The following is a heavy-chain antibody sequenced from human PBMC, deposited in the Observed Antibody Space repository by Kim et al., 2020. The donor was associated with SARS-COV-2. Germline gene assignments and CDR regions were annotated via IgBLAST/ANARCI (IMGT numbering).Heavy chain of an antibody. D-gene: IGHD3-3*01. Sequence: GGSPRLSCSVSGFTFSKYAMHWVRQAPGKGLEYVSGIADDGRSTYYIDSVKGRFTISGDNVKNILFLQMSSLKVDDTAVYYCVKDLYYDFWSGPGNWFDPWGQGTLVIVSS. CDR3: VKDLYYDFWSGPGNWFDP. V-gene: IGHV3-64D*08. CDR1: GFTFSKYA. CDR2: IADDGRST. J-gene: IGHJ5*02.